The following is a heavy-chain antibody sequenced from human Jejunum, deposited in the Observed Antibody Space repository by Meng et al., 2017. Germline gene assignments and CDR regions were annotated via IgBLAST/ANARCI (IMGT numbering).Heavy chain of an antibody. V-gene: IGHV4-61*01. CDR1: GGSVRVRSFY. CDR3: ATDVYGDGLAYLDY. CDR2: VFDSGST. Sequence: ARGAGTPSEIPHLPCAFSGGSVRVRSFYWTWIRQPPGKGLEWIGYVFDSGSTKYNPSLSSRITISADTSKNQFSLELSSVTAADTAVYYCATDVYGDGLAYLDYWGQGSLVTVSS. D-gene: IGHD4-17*01. J-gene: IGHJ4*02.